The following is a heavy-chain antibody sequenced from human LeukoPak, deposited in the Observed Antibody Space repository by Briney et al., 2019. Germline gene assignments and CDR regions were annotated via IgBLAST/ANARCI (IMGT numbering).Heavy chain of an antibody. CDR2: IYYSGST. CDR1: GASLSSVFYY. Sequence: PETLSLTCTVSGASLSSVFYYWSWVRQPPGRGLEWIVYIYYSGSTNYNPSLKSRVTILVDTSKNQFSLRLSSVTAADTAVYYCARNYYDSTGYLPGLFDYWGQGTLVTVSS. D-gene: IGHD3-22*01. V-gene: IGHV4-61*01. J-gene: IGHJ4*02. CDR3: ARNYYDSTGYLPGLFDY.